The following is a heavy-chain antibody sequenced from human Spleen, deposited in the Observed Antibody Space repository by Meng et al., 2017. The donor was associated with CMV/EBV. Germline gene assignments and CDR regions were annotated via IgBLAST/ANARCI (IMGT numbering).Heavy chain of an antibody. D-gene: IGHD3-10*01. CDR1: GFTFSSYR. J-gene: IGHJ4*02. CDR2: ISSTSAYI. CDR3: ATGATLDY. Sequence: EGSLRLSCAASGFTFSSYRINWVRQAPGKGLEGVASISSTSAYIYYAESVEGRFIISRGNAKSSLYLTMDNLAAEDTAVYYCATGATLDYWGQGTLVTVSS. V-gene: IGHV3-21*01.